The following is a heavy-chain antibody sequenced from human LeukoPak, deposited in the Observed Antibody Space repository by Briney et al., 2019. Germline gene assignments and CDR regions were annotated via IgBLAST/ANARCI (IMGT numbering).Heavy chain of an antibody. V-gene: IGHV1-2*02. Sequence: GASVKVSCKASGYTFTGYYMHWVRQAPGQRLEWMGWINPNSGGTNYAQKFQGRVTMTRDTSISTAYMELSRLRSDDTAVYYCARGGLSSTRKTSFDYWGQGTLVTVSS. CDR3: ARGGLSSTRKTSFDY. CDR2: INPNSGGT. J-gene: IGHJ4*02. D-gene: IGHD2-2*01. CDR1: GYTFTGYY.